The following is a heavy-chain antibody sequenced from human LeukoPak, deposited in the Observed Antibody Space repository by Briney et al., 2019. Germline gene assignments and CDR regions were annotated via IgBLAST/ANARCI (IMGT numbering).Heavy chain of an antibody. J-gene: IGHJ4*02. D-gene: IGHD5-24*01. V-gene: IGHV3-23*01. CDR3: AKVSQRRDGYNCAY. CDR2: ISGSGGST. Sequence: PGGSLRLSCAASGFTFSSYAMSWVRQAPGKGLDWVSAISGSGGSTYYADSVKGRFTISRDNSKNTLYLQMNSLRAEDTAVYYCAKVSQRRDGYNCAYWGQGTLVTVSS. CDR1: GFTFSSYA.